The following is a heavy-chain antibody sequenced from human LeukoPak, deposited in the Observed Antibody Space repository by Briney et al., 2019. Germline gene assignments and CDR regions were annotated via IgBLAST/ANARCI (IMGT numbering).Heavy chain of an antibody. V-gene: IGHV3-21*01. CDR2: ISSSSSYI. CDR3: ARGSPEGVDYYGSGSSGWFDP. J-gene: IGHJ5*02. D-gene: IGHD3-10*01. Sequence: PGGSLRLSCAASGFTFSSYSMNWVRQAPGKGLEWVSSISSSSSYIYYADSVKGRFTISRDNAKNSLYLQMNSLRAEDTAVYYCARGSPEGVDYYGSGSSGWFDPWGQGTLVTVSS. CDR1: GFTFSSYS.